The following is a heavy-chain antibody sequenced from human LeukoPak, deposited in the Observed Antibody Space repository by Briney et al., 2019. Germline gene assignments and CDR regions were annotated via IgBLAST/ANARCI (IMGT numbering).Heavy chain of an antibody. CDR2: IWYDGSNK. D-gene: IGHD2-8*02. J-gene: IGHJ6*02. CDR1: GFTFSSYG. CDR3: ARDGVMYANFYYYGVDV. V-gene: IGHV3-33*01. Sequence: GGSLRLSCAASGFTFSSYGMHWVRQAPGKGLEWVAVIWYDGSNKHYADSVKGRFTISRDYSKNTLYLQMNSLRAEDTAVYYCARDGVMYANFYYYGVDVWGQGTTVTVSS.